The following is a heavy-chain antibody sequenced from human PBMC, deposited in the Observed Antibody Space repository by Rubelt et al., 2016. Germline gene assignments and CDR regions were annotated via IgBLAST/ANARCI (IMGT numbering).Heavy chain of an antibody. Sequence: QVQLVQSGAEVKKPGASVKVSCKASGYTFTGYYMHWVRQAPGQGLEWMGWINPNSGGKNYAQKLQGRVTMTRDTSISTAYMELSRLRSDDTAVYYCARFAIGGHSSGYLFDYWGQGTLVTVSS. CDR3: ARFAIGGHSSGYLFDY. J-gene: IGHJ4*02. D-gene: IGHD3-22*01. CDR2: INPNSGGK. V-gene: IGHV1-2*02. CDR1: GYTFTGYY.